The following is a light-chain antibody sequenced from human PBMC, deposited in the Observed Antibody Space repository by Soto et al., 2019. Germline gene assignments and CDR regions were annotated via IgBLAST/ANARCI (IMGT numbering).Light chain of an antibody. CDR1: SSDVGGYNY. Sequence: QSALTQPPSASGSPGQSVTISCTGTSSDVGGYNYVSWYQQHPGKAPKLMIYEVSKRPSGVPDRFSGSKSGNTASLTVSGLLAEDEADYYCSSYAGSNSDVFGTGTKLTVL. V-gene: IGLV2-8*01. CDR3: SSYAGSNSDV. CDR2: EVS. J-gene: IGLJ1*01.